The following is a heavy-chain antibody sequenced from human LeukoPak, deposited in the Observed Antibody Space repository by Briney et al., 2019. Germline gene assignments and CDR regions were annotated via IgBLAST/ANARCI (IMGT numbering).Heavy chain of an antibody. CDR3: ARGPPNWGYGY. CDR2: MSPNSGDT. J-gene: IGHJ4*02. CDR1: GYAFTSYD. Sequence: ASVKVSCKASGYAFTSYDFNWVRQATGQRPEWMGWMSPNSGDTGYAQKFQDRVTMTRNTSISTAYMELSSLRSDDTAVYYCARGPPNWGYGYWGPGTLVTVSS. V-gene: IGHV1-8*01. D-gene: IGHD7-27*01.